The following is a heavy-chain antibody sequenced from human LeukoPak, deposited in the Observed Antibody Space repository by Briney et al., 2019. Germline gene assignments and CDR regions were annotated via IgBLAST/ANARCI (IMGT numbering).Heavy chain of an antibody. J-gene: IGHJ4*02. CDR3: ARSAAWIQLWYYFDY. V-gene: IGHV4-4*07. CDR1: GGSISSYY. CDR2: IYTSGST. D-gene: IGHD5-18*01. Sequence: SETLSLTCTVSGGSISSYYWSWIRQPAGKGLEWIGRIYTSGSTNYNPSLKSRVTMSVDTSKNQFSLKLSSVTAADTAVYYCARSAAWIQLWYYFDYWGQGTLLTVSS.